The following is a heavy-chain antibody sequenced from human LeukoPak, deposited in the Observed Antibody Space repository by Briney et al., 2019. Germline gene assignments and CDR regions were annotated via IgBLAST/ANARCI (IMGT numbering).Heavy chain of an antibody. CDR3: ARVDGTVTHDY. V-gene: IGHV3-30*03. CDR1: GFTFSGYG. D-gene: IGHD4-17*01. Sequence: GRSLRLSCAASGFTFSGYGMHWVRQAPGKGLEWVALISYDATNKYYADSVKGRFTISRDNSKNTLYLQMNSLRAEDTAVYYCARVDGTVTHDYWGQGTLVTVSS. J-gene: IGHJ4*02. CDR2: ISYDATNK.